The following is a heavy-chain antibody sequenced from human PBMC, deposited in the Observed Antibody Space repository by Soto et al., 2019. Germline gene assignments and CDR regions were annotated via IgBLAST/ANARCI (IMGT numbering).Heavy chain of an antibody. CDR2: ISSSSSYI. J-gene: IGHJ3*02. V-gene: IGHV3-21*01. D-gene: IGHD6-25*01. Sequence: GGSLRLSCAASGFTFSSYSMNWVRQAPGKGLEWVSSISSSSSYIYYADSVKGRFTISRDNAKNSLYLQMNSLRAEDTAVYYCAFLRPNDAFDIWGQGTMLTVS. CDR3: AFLRPNDAFDI. CDR1: GFTFSSYS.